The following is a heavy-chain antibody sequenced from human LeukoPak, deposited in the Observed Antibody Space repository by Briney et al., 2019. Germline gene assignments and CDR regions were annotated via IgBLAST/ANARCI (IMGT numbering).Heavy chain of an antibody. J-gene: IGHJ6*03. CDR2: IYTSGST. CDR3: ARDLGYHYMDV. V-gene: IGHV4-4*07. Sequence: SGTLALTPTGSGGSISSYYVGWSGRPAGKRLEWIGRIYTSGSTNYNPSLKSRVTMSVDTSKNQFSLKLSSVTAADTAVYYCARDLGYHYMDVWGKGTTVTVSS. CDR1: GGSISSYY.